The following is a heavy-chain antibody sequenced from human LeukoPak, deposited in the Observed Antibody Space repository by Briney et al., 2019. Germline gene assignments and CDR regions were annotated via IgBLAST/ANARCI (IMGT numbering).Heavy chain of an antibody. CDR3: ARDRSTSCCHYYYYYMDV. Sequence: GGSLRLSCAASGFTFSSYWMSWVRQAPGKGLEWVANIKQDGSEKYYVDSVKGRFTIPRDNDKNSLYLQMNSLRAEDTAVYYCARDRSTSCCHYYYYYMDVWGKGTTVTVSS. CDR2: IKQDGSEK. V-gene: IGHV3-7*01. J-gene: IGHJ6*03. D-gene: IGHD2-2*01. CDR1: GFTFSSYW.